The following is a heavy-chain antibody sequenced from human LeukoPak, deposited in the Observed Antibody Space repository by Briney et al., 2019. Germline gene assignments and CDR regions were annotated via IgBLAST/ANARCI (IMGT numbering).Heavy chain of an antibody. Sequence: AGSLRFSCVASGFSISSGYMTWARQAPGKALEWVSLLYSDDSAYYPDSVKGRFTISRDNSKSTLHLQMDTLRTEDTATYYCARDPWQGSTTLHWGQGIMVTVSS. D-gene: IGHD1-26*01. V-gene: IGHV3-66*02. J-gene: IGHJ4*02. CDR3: ARDPWQGSTTLH. CDR1: GFSISSGY. CDR2: LYSDDSA.